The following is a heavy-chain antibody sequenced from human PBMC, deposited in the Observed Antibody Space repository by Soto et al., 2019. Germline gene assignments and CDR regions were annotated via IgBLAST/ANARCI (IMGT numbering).Heavy chain of an antibody. J-gene: IGHJ4*02. CDR1: GFNFGYYA. D-gene: IGHD3-10*01. CDR3: AKGLIRGDGYEDPDY. CDR2: IYAAGGSK. V-gene: IGHV3-23*01. Sequence: GGSLRLSCAASGFNFGYYAMFWFRQAPGKGLEWVSTIYAAGGSKYYAGSVKGRFTIFRDNSRDTLFLQMDSLRVEDTAMYFCAKGLIRGDGYEDPDYWGQGTLVTVSS.